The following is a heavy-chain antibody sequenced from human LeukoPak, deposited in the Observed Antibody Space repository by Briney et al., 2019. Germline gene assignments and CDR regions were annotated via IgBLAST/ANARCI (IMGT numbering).Heavy chain of an antibody. Sequence: SVKVSCMASGFTFTSSAVQWVRQPRGQRLEWIGWIVVGSGNTNYAQKFQERVTITRDMSTSTDYMELSSLRSEDTAVYYCAADQRGAQGPFANYWGQGTLVTVSS. CDR1: GFTFTSSA. J-gene: IGHJ4*02. D-gene: IGHD3-9*01. V-gene: IGHV1-58*01. CDR3: AADQRGAQGPFANY. CDR2: IVVGSGNT.